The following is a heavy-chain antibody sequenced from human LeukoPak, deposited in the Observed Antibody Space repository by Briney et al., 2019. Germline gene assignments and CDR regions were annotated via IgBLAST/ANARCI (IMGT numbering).Heavy chain of an antibody. J-gene: IGHJ4*02. CDR2: INPNSGGT. Sequence: ASVKVSCKASGYTFTGYYMHWVRQAPGQGLEWMGWINPNSGGTNYAQKFPGRVTMTRDTSISTAYMELSRLRSDDTAVYYCARGTMVRGVITKTLDYWGQGTLVTVSS. D-gene: IGHD3-10*01. CDR3: ARGTMVRGVITKTLDY. CDR1: GYTFTGYY. V-gene: IGHV1-2*02.